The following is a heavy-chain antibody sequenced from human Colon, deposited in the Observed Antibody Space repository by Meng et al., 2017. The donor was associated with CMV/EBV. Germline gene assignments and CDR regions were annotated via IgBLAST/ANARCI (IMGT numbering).Heavy chain of an antibody. CDR3: LRDSWTD. CDR1: GFTFSAYG. J-gene: IGHJ4*02. Sequence: GGVGGGVDRPGVVMRLAGEASGFTFSAYGMHWVRKAPGKGLEWVTFILNDGISKYYADSVKGRFTISRDNSKNILYLQINGLRNEDTAVYYCLRDSWTDWGQGTLVTVSS. CDR2: ILNDGISK. V-gene: IGHV3-30*02. D-gene: IGHD3/OR15-3a*01.